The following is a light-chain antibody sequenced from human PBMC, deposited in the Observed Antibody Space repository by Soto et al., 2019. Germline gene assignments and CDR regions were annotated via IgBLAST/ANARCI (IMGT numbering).Light chain of an antibody. CDR3: AAWDASLSGYV. CDR1: SSNIGSND. J-gene: IGLJ1*01. V-gene: IGLV1-47*02. CDR2: TNN. Sequence: QSVLTQPPSASGTPGQRVTISCSGSSSNIGSNDVYCYQQLPGTAPNLLIYTNNQRPSGVPDRLSGSKSGTSASLAISGLRSEDEADYYCAAWDASLSGYVFGTGTKLTVL.